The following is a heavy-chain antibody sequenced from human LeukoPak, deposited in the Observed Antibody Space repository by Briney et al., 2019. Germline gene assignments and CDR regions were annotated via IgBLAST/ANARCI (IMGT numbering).Heavy chain of an antibody. V-gene: IGHV3-21*05. D-gene: IGHD3-10*01. J-gene: IGHJ5*02. CDR2: INSSSSYT. CDR3: ARDPGSPGWFDP. Sequence: PGGSLRLSCAASGFTFNSYEMNWVRQAPGKGLEWVSYINSSSSYTNYADSVKGRFTISRDNAKNSLYLQMNSLRAEDTAVYYCARDPGSPGWFDPWGQGTLVTVSS. CDR1: GFTFNSYE.